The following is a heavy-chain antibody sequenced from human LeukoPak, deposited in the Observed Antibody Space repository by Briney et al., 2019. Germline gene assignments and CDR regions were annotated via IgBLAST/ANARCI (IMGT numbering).Heavy chain of an antibody. Sequence: SEPLSLTCTVSGGSISSYYWSWIRQPPGKRLEWIGHNYYSGTTNYNPSLKSRVTISVDTSKNQFSLKLSSVTAADTAVYYCASRSSIWSGYQDTLYYFDSWGQGTLVTVSS. CDR3: ASRSSIWSGYQDTLYYFDS. V-gene: IGHV4-59*01. D-gene: IGHD3-3*01. CDR1: GGSISSYY. J-gene: IGHJ4*02. CDR2: NYYSGTT.